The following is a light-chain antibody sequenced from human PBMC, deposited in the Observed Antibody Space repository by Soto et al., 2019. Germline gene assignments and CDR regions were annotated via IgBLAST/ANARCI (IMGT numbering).Light chain of an antibody. J-gene: IGKJ3*01. CDR3: QQYDKWPLFT. Sequence: EVVLTQSPATLSVSPGERATLSCRASQTVGTNSAWYQQSPGQAPRLLIYGASSRATSIPARFSGSGSGSEFTLTISSLQSDDFAVYCCQQYDKWPLFTFGPGTRVDTK. V-gene: IGKV3-15*01. CDR1: QTVGTN. CDR2: GAS.